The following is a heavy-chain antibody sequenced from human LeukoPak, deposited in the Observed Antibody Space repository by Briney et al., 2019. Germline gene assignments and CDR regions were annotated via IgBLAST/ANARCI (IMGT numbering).Heavy chain of an antibody. CDR1: GGSFSGYY. D-gene: IGHD5-24*01. V-gene: IGHV4-34*01. J-gene: IGHJ4*02. CDR2: INHSGST. Sequence: SETLSLTCAVYGGSFSGYYWSWIRQPPGKGLEWIGEINHSGSTNYNPSLKSQVTISVDTSQNQFSLKLSSVTAADTAVYYCARGSVVGYTYWLQGTVVTVSS. CDR3: ARGSVVGYTY.